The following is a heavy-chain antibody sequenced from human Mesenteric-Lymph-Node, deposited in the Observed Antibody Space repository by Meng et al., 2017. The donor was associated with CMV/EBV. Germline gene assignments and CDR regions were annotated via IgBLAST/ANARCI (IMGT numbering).Heavy chain of an antibody. CDR1: GFSFSSHT. D-gene: IGHD3-22*01. CDR2: LSSNGDIT. J-gene: IGHJ4*02. V-gene: IGHV3-64*02. CDR3: TRDKGIDSSGYYFFGH. Sequence: RGSLRLSCEGSGFSFSSHTIHWVRQAPGKGLEYVSGLSSNGDITYYAASVKGRFTISRDNSKNTLYLQMGSLRPEDMAVYYCTRDKGIDSSGYYFFGHWGQGTLVTVSS.